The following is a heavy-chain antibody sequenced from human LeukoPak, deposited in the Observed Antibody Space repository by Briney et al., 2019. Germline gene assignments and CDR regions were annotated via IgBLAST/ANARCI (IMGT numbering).Heavy chain of an antibody. V-gene: IGHV3-74*01. CDR2: ITSDGSTA. J-gene: IGHJ3*02. CDR1: GFTFSTYW. D-gene: IGHD3-22*01. Sequence: PGGSLRLSCAASGFTFSTYWMHWVRQAPGKGLVWVSLITSDGSTASYADSVKGRFTISRDNAKNTLYLQMNSLRAEDTAVYYCARGYALVVVIQAFDIWGQGTMVTVSS. CDR3: ARGYALVVVIQAFDI.